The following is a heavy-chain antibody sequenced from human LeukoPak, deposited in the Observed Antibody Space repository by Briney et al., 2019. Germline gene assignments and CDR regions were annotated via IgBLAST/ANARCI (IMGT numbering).Heavy chain of an antibody. Sequence: TPSETLSLTCTVSGFSVSSGSYDWRWIRQPPGKGLEWIGYIYYSGSTNYNPSLKSRFTISVDTSKNQFSLKLSSVTAADTAVYYCARDSNYYGSGSSDAFDIWGQGTMVTVSS. D-gene: IGHD3-10*01. J-gene: IGHJ3*02. CDR2: IYYSGST. CDR1: GFSVSSGSYD. CDR3: ARDSNYYGSGSSDAFDI. V-gene: IGHV4-61*01.